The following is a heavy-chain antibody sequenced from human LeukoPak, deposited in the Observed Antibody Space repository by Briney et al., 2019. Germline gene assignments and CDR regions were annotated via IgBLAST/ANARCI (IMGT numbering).Heavy chain of an antibody. V-gene: IGHV3-21*01. CDR3: AKEEGTTVTTFDY. D-gene: IGHD4-17*01. CDR2: ISSSSTYI. CDR1: GFTFSSYT. J-gene: IGHJ4*02. Sequence: GGSLRLSCAASGFTFSSYTMNWVRQAPGKGLEWVSSISSSSTYIYYADSVKGRFTISRDNAENSLFLQMNGLRAEDTAVYYCAKEEGTTVTTFDYWGQGTLVTVSS.